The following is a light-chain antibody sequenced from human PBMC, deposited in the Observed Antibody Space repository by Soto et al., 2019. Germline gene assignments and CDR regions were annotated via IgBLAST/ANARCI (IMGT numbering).Light chain of an antibody. CDR2: QDT. J-gene: IGLJ2*01. CDR1: KLGDKY. Sequence: SYELTQPPSVSVSPGQTARIICSGDKLGDKYVCWYQQKPGQSPVLVIYQDTKRPSGIPERFSGPNSGNTATLTISGTQAMDEADYYCQAWDTSAVVFGGGTKLTVL. V-gene: IGLV3-1*01. CDR3: QAWDTSAVV.